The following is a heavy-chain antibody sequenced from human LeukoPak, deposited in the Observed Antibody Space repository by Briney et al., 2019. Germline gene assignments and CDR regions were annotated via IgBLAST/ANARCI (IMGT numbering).Heavy chain of an antibody. J-gene: IGHJ3*02. CDR2: INPNSGGT. CDR3: ARPYYYDSSDDAFDI. D-gene: IGHD3-22*01. V-gene: IGHV1-2*02. Sequence: ASVKVSCKASGYTFTGYYMHWVRQAPGQGLEWMGWINPNSGGTNYARKFQGRVTMTRDTSISTAYMELSRLRSDDTAVYYCARPYYYDSSDDAFDIWGQGTMVTVSS. CDR1: GYTFTGYY.